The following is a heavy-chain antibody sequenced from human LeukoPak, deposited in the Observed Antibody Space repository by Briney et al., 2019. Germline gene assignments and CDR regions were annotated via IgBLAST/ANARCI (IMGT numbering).Heavy chain of an antibody. V-gene: IGHV4-61*02. Sequence: SETLPLTCTVSGRPISSVRYEWSSIRQPAGKGLEWIGRIYTSGSTNYNPSLTSRVTISVAPPTNQFSLNLSSVTAADTAVYYCARGTVMSSGYYFWAAFDTWGQGTMVTVSS. CDR3: ARGTVMSSGYYFWAAFDT. J-gene: IGHJ3*02. CDR2: IYTSGST. CDR1: GRPISSVRYE. D-gene: IGHD3-22*01.